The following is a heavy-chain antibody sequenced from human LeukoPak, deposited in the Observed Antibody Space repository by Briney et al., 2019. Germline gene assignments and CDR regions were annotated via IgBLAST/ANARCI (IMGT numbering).Heavy chain of an antibody. Sequence: ASVKVSCKASGYTFTSYGISWVRQAPGQGLEWMGWISAYNGNTNYAQKLQGRVTMTTDTPTSTAYMELRSLRSDDTAVYYCARAFEYYDILTGYWNFDYWGQGTLVTVSS. CDR2: ISAYNGNT. D-gene: IGHD3-9*01. CDR1: GYTFTSYG. J-gene: IGHJ4*02. CDR3: ARAFEYYDILTGYWNFDY. V-gene: IGHV1-18*01.